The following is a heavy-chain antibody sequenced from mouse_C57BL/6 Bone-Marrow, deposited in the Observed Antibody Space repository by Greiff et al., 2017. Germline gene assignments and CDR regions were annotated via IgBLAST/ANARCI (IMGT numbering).Heavy chain of an antibody. V-gene: IGHV1-4*01. D-gene: IGHD3-3*01. Sequence: QVQLQQSGAELARPGASVKMSCKASGYTFTSYTMHWVKQRPGQGLEWIGYINPSSGYTKYNQKFKDKATLTADKSSSTAYMQLSSLTSEDSAVYYCAREGDPDYFDYWGQGTTLTVSS. CDR2: INPSSGYT. CDR1: GYTFTSYT. CDR3: AREGDPDYFDY. J-gene: IGHJ2*01.